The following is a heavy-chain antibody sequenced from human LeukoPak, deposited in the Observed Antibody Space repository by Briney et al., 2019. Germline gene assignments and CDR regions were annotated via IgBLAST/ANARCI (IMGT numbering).Heavy chain of an antibody. Sequence: GGSLRLSCATSGFTFSSNAMHWVRQAPGKGPEWVAVVSYDGNNKYYADSVKGRFTISRDNSKNTLYLQMSSLRTEDTAVYYCARGSGSSAYYPVDYWGQGTLVTVSS. V-gene: IGHV3-30-3*01. D-gene: IGHD3-22*01. CDR2: VSYDGNNK. CDR3: ARGSGSSAYYPVDY. J-gene: IGHJ4*02. CDR1: GFTFSSNA.